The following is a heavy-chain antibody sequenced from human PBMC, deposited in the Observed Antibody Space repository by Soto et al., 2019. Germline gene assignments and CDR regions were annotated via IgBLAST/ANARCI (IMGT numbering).Heavy chain of an antibody. CDR1: AGSITTSY. V-gene: IGHV4-59*01. J-gene: IGHJ5*02. CDR2: ISYRGST. Sequence: PSETLSLTCTVSAGSITTSYWSWIRQPLGKALEWIGYISYRGSTNYNPSLKSRLTISIDTSKSQTSLKLTSMTTADTAVYYCASSGIVGREVNTWFDPWGQGTLVTVSS. CDR3: ASSGIVGREVNTWFDP. D-gene: IGHD3-22*01.